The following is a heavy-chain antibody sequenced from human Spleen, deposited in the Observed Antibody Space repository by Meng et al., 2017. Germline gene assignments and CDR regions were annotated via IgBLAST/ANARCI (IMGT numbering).Heavy chain of an antibody. V-gene: IGHV3-11*01. CDR2: ISSSGSTI. Sequence: GESLKISCAASGSTFSNYAMTWVRQAPGKGLEWVSYISSSGSTIYYADSVKGRFTISRDNAKNSLYLQMNSLRAEDTAVYYCAREPVVVVAATFDYWGQGTLVTVSS. J-gene: IGHJ4*02. CDR1: GSTFSNYA. CDR3: AREPVVVVAATFDY. D-gene: IGHD2-15*01.